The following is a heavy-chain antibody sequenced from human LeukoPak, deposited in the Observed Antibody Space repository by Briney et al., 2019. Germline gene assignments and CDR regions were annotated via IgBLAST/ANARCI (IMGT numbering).Heavy chain of an antibody. Sequence: GGSLRLSCAGSGFTFSSYWMTWVRQAPGKGLEWVAHIKQDGSEKYYVDSVKGRFTISRDNAQNSLYLQVSSLRAEDTAVYYCARPRDGGWSKTWDYWGQGTLVTVSS. CDR2: IKQDGSEK. CDR3: ARPRDGGWSKTWDY. D-gene: IGHD6-19*01. CDR1: GFTFSSYW. J-gene: IGHJ4*02. V-gene: IGHV3-7*03.